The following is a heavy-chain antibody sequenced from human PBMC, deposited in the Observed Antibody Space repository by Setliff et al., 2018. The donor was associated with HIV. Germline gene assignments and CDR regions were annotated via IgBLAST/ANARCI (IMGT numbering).Heavy chain of an antibody. Sequence: VGSLRLSCAASGFTFSSYSMNWVRQAPGKGLEWVSYISSSSSTIYYADSVKGRFTISRDNAKNSLYLQMNSLRAEDTAVYYCARDSGGWYPTGDYYYYYMDVWGKGTTVTVSS. D-gene: IGHD6-19*01. J-gene: IGHJ6*03. V-gene: IGHV3-48*01. CDR2: ISSSSSTI. CDR3: ARDSGGWYPTGDYYYYYMDV. CDR1: GFTFSSYS.